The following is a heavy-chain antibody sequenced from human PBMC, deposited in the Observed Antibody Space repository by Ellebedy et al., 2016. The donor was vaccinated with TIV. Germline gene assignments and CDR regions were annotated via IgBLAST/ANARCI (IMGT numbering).Heavy chain of an antibody. D-gene: IGHD2-2*01. CDR3: ATRISSSWSYYYYYMDV. V-gene: IGHV3-74*01. J-gene: IGHJ6*03. CDR1: GFTFSSYS. Sequence: GGSLRLSXAASGFTFSSYSMNWVRQAPGKGLVWVSRINSDESSTSYADSVKGRFTISRDNAKNTLYLQMNSLRAEDTAVYYCATRISSSWSYYYYYMDVWGKGTTVTVSS. CDR2: INSDESST.